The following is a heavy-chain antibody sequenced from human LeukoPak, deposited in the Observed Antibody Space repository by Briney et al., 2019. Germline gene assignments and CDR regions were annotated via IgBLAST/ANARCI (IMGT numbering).Heavy chain of an antibody. J-gene: IGHJ5*02. Sequence: SETLSLTCTVSGGSISPYYWSWIRQPPGKGLEWIGYVYYTGSTDYNPSLKSRVTISVDTSKNQFSLKLSSVTAADTAVYYCARADYGDYFPNWFDPWGQGTLVTVSS. V-gene: IGHV4-59*12. CDR3: ARADYGDYFPNWFDP. CDR2: VYYTGST. D-gene: IGHD4-17*01. CDR1: GGSISPYY.